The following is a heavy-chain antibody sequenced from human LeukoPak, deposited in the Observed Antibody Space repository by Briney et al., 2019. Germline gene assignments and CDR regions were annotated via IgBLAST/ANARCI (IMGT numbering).Heavy chain of an antibody. J-gene: IGHJ2*01. CDR2: IYPGDSET. CDR1: GYTFSSYW. D-gene: IGHD1-1*01. Sequence: GESLKISCMGSGYTFSSYWIGWVRQMPGKGLEWMGMIYPGDSETTYSPSFQGQVTISADKSIDTAYLHWSSLTASDTAMYYCARQRNAGRGPWYFDLWGRGTLVTVSS. V-gene: IGHV5-51*01. CDR3: ARQRNAGRGPWYFDL.